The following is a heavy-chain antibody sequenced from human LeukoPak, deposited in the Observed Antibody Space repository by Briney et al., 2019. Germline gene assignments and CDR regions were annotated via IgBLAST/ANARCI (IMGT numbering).Heavy chain of an antibody. V-gene: IGHV3-7*03. Sequence: GGSLRFSCAASGFTFSSYSMNWVRQAPGKGLEWVANIKQDGSEKYYVDSVKGRFTISRDNANNSLYLQMNSLRAEDTALYYCAREKAYYYYMDVWGKGTTVTVSS. J-gene: IGHJ6*03. CDR3: AREKAYYYYMDV. CDR2: IKQDGSEK. CDR1: GFTFSSYS.